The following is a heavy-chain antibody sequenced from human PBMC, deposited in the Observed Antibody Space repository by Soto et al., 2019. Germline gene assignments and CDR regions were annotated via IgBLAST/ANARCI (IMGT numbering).Heavy chain of an antibody. CDR2: INTFNGNT. CDR1: GYTFSDYG. Sequence: QVHLVQSEGEVKKPGASVKASCKTSGYTFSDYGVSWVRAAPGQGLGWMGWINTFNGNTTYEQKFQGRVTWSIDTSTRTVFLELTSLKFDDAAVYYCARGFIPENYWGQGTRVTVSS. J-gene: IGHJ4*02. CDR3: ARGFIPENY. D-gene: IGHD2-2*01. V-gene: IGHV1-18*01.